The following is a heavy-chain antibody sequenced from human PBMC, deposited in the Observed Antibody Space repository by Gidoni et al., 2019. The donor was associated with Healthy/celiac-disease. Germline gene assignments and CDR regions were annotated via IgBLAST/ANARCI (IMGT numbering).Heavy chain of an antibody. D-gene: IGHD4-17*01. CDR1: GGTFSSYA. Sequence: QVQLVQSGAEVKKPGSSVKVSCKASGGTFSSYAISWVRQAPGQGLEWMGGIIPIFGTANYAQKFQGRVTITADESTSTAYMELSSLRSEDTAVYYCASRVDYGGNPGNWYFDLWGRGTLVTVSS. J-gene: IGHJ2*01. V-gene: IGHV1-69*01. CDR2: IIPIFGTA. CDR3: ASRVDYGGNPGNWYFDL.